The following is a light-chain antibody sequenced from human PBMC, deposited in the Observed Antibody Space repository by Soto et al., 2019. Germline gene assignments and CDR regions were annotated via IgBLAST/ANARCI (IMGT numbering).Light chain of an antibody. CDR2: GAS. Sequence: EVGKTLPPGGLGISEGERASVCCMASQSVSNNYLAWYQQKPGQAPRLLIYGASNRATGIPDRFSGSGSGTDFTLTISRLEPEEFAVYYCQQYGSSGTFCQGTKVDIK. J-gene: IGKJ1*01. CDR3: QQYGSSGT. V-gene: IGKV3-20*01. CDR1: QSVSNNY.